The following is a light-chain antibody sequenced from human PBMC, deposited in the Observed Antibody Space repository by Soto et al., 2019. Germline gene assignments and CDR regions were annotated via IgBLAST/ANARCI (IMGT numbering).Light chain of an antibody. CDR1: QSVSNW. V-gene: IGKV1-5*01. CDR2: DVS. Sequence: DIQMTQSPSTLSASVGERVTITCRASQSVSNWLAWYQHKPGKAPKLLIYDVSSLESGVPSRFSGSGSGTEFIRTISSLPPDDFATYYCQQYDSYSWTFGQGTNV. J-gene: IGKJ1*01. CDR3: QQYDSYSWT.